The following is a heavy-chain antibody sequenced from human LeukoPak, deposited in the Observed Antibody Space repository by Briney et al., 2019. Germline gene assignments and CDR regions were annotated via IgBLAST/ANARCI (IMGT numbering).Heavy chain of an antibody. D-gene: IGHD2-2*01. Sequence: WASVKVSCKASGYTFTSYGISWVRQAPGQGLEWMGWISAYNGNTNYAQKLQGRVTMTADKLTSTAYMELSSLGSDDTAVYYCARDSFSEVTYQGEIAYFDQWGPGTLVSVSS. J-gene: IGHJ4*02. CDR2: ISAYNGNT. CDR3: ARDSFSEVTYQGEIAYFDQ. V-gene: IGHV1-18*01. CDR1: GYTFTSYG.